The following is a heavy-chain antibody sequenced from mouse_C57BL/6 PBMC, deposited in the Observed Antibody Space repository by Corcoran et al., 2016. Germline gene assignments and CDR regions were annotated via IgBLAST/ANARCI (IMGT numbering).Heavy chain of an antibody. J-gene: IGHJ3*01. Sequence: DVQLQESGPGLVKPSQSLSLTCSVTGYSITSGYYWNWIRQFPGNKLEWMGYISYDGSNNYNPSLKNRISITRDTSKNQFFLKLNSVTTEDTATYYCATVVAKAYWGQGTLVTVSA. CDR1: GYSITSGYY. D-gene: IGHD1-1*01. V-gene: IGHV3-6*01. CDR2: ISYDGSN. CDR3: ATVVAKAY.